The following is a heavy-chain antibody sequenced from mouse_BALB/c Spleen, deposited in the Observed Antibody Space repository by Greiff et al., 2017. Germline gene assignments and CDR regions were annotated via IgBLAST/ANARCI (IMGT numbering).Heavy chain of an antibody. CDR2: INPSTGYT. J-gene: IGHJ4*01. D-gene: IGHD3-3*01. CDR1: GYTFTSYW. V-gene: IGHV1-7*01. Sequence: VQLHQSGAELAKPGASVKMSCKASGYTFTSYWMHWVKQRPGQGLEWIGYINPSTGYTEYNQKFKDKATLTADKSSSTAYMQLSSLTSEDSAVYYCARWGLVYAMDYWGQGTSVTVSS. CDR3: ARWGLVYAMDY.